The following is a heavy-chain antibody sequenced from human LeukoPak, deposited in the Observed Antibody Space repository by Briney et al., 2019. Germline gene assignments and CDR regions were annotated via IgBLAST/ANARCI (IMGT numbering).Heavy chain of an antibody. D-gene: IGHD3-10*01. V-gene: IGHV3-23*01. CDR2: ISVSGNT. CDR1: GFTLSSYA. Sequence: GGSLRLSCAASGFTLSSYAMSWVRQAPGKGLEGVSAISVSGNTYHADSVKGRFTISRDSSKNTLYLQMNRLRAEDTAVYYCAKSAVRGVRIYYFDYWGQGTLVTVSS. CDR3: AKSAVRGVRIYYFDY. J-gene: IGHJ4*02.